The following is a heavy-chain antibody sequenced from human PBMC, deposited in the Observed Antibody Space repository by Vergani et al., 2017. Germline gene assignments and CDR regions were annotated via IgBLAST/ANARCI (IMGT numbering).Heavy chain of an antibody. CDR2: IHWNDDQ. J-gene: IGHJ6*03. CDR1: GFSFNTRGVS. V-gene: IGHV2-5*04. Sequence: QITLKESGPTLVKPTQTLTLTCTFSGFSFNTRGVSVVWMRQPPGMALDWFARIHWNDDQHYSPSLNKRVTITKDTSKNQVVLTMTNMDYVDTGTYYCVYRKTKCGTTGCFYPFYCYYYGDVWGKGTTVTVSS. CDR3: VYRKTKCGTTGCFYPFYCYYYGDV. D-gene: IGHD1-7*01.